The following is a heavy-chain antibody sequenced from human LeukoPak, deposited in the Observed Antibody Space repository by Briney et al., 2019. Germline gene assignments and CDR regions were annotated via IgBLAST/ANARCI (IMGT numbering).Heavy chain of an antibody. J-gene: IGHJ6*03. CDR2: IYYSGST. CDR3: ARHQGNYVDHYYYMDV. CDR1: GGSIRSNSYY. Sequence: NASETLSLTCTVSGGSIRSNSYYWGWIRQPPGRGLEWIASIYYSGSTYYNPSLKSRVTISIDTSKNQFSLKLSSVTAADTAVYYCARHQGNYVDHYYYMDVWGKGTTVTVSS. V-gene: IGHV4-39*01. D-gene: IGHD3-16*01.